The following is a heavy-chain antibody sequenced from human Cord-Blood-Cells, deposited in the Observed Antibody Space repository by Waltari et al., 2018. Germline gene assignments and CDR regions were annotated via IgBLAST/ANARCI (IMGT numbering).Heavy chain of an antibody. D-gene: IGHD7-27*01. J-gene: IGHJ3*02. CDR3: ARDPRRANWGAFDI. CDR1: GFTFSSYS. CDR2: ISSSSSYI. V-gene: IGHV3-21*01. Sequence: EVQLVESGGGLVKPGGSLRLSCAASGFTFSSYSMNWVRQAPGKGLEWFSSISSSSSYIYYADSVKGRFTISRDNAKNSLYLQMNSLRAEDTAVYYCARDPRRANWGAFDIWGQGTMVTVSS.